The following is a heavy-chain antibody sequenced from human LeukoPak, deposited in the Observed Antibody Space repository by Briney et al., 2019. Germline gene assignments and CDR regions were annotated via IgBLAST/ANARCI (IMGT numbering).Heavy chain of an antibody. J-gene: IGHJ6*03. D-gene: IGHD1-26*01. CDR1: GFTFSDYN. V-gene: IGHV3-21*01. CDR2: ITSDSRYK. Sequence: PGGSLRLSCAASGFTFSDYNMNWVRQAPGKSLEWVSSITSDSRYKYYVDSVRGRFTISKDNAKNKPFLQIDSLRAEDTAVYYFARDPYSGTYGHLYYYYMDVWGKGTTVTISS. CDR3: ARDPYSGTYGHLYYYYMDV.